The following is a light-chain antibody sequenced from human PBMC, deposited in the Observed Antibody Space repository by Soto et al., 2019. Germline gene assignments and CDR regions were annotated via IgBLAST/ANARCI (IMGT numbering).Light chain of an antibody. V-gene: IGKV1-9*01. J-gene: IGKJ4*01. CDR2: DAS. CDR3: QQLSSYPST. CDR1: QYSTKY. Sequence: IQLTQSPSSLSASVGDRVTITCGASQYSTKYLACYQQKPGKAPNLLIYDASTLHSGVPSRFSGSGSGTDFTLTVSGLQPEDFATYYCQQLSSYPSTVGGGTKVDSK.